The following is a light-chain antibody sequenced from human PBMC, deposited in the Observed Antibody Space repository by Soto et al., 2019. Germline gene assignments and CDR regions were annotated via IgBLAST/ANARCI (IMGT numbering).Light chain of an antibody. CDR1: QSVSSSY. CDR2: GAS. J-gene: IGKJ2*01. CDR3: QQYGSSPYT. V-gene: IGKV3-20*01. Sequence: EIVLTQSPGTLSLSPGERATLSCRASQSVSSSYLAWYQQKPGQAPRLLIYGASSRATGIPDRFSGSGSGTDFPLTISRLEPEEFAVYYGQQYGSSPYTFGQGTELEIK.